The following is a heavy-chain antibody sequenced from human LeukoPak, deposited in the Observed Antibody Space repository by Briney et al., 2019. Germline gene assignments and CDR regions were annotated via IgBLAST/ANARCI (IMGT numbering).Heavy chain of an antibody. J-gene: IGHJ4*02. CDR3: ARDYRYYFDY. CDR2: ISGPTI. Sequence: GGSLRLSCAASGFTVSNNYMSWVRQAPGKGLEWVSYISGPTISYADSVKGRFTISRDNAKNSLYLQMDSLRDEDTAVYYCARDYRYYFDYWGQGTLVTVSS. CDR1: GFTVSNNY. D-gene: IGHD3-16*02. V-gene: IGHV3-69-1*01.